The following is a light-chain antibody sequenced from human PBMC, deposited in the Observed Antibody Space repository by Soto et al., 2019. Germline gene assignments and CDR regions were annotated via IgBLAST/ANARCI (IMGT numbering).Light chain of an antibody. V-gene: IGLV1-44*01. CDR3: VKWDDTLASYV. CDR2: SNN. Sequence: PPASGSPGQRVTISCSGSSSNIGTNLVSWYRQVPGTAPQVFIHSNNQRASGVPDRFSGSKSGTSASLAISGLQSEDEGNYDCVKWDDTLASYVFGAGTKVTVL. J-gene: IGLJ1*01. CDR1: SSNIGTNL.